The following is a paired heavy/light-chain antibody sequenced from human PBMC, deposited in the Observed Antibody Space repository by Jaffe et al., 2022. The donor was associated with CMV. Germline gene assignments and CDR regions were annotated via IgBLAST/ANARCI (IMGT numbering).Heavy chain of an antibody. CDR3: ARFFYDYVWGSYRSNWFDP. V-gene: IGHV1-18*04. CDR1: GYTFTSYG. CDR2: ISAYNGNT. J-gene: IGHJ5*02. Sequence: QVQLVQSGAEVKKPGASVKVSCKASGYTFTSYGISWVRQAPGQGLEWMGWISAYNGNTNYAQKLQGRVTMTTDTSTSTAYMELRSLRSDDTAVYYCARFFYDYVWGSYRSNWFDPWGQGTLVTVSS. D-gene: IGHD3-16*02.
Light chain of an antibody. CDR1: TGAVTSGHY. CDR3: LLSYSGARPEV. J-gene: IGLJ3*02. CDR2: DTS. V-gene: IGLV7-46*01. Sequence: QAVVTQEPSLTVSPGGTVTLTCGSSTGAVTSGHYPYWFQQKPGQAPRTLIYDTSNKHSWTPARFSGSLLGGKAALTLSGAQPEDEAEYYCLLSYSGARPEVFGGGTKLTVL.